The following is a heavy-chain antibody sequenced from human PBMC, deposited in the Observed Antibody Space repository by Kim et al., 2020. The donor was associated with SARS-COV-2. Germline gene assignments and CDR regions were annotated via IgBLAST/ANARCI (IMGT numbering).Heavy chain of an antibody. CDR3: SSTTEAPASNVY. Sequence: GGSLRLSCAASGFILSDSFLHWVRQASGKGPEWVGRIRSKANSDATVYAASVKGTFIISRDDSQNTAYLQMNSLETEDTAVYYCSSTTEAPASNVYWGQGTLVTVSS. D-gene: IGHD4-4*01. CDR2: IRSKANSDAT. J-gene: IGHJ4*02. V-gene: IGHV3-73*01. CDR1: GFILSDSF.